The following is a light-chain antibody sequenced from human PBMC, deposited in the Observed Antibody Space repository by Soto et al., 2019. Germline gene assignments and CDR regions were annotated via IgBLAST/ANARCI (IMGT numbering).Light chain of an antibody. CDR1: QSVTSSY. J-gene: IGKJ1*01. Sequence: EIVLTQSPATLSLSPGERATLSCRASQSVTSSYLAWFQQKPGQAPRLLIYGASRRATGIPDRFSGSGSGTDFTLTISRLEPEDFAVYYCQHYGFSPRWTFGQGTKVDSK. CDR2: GAS. V-gene: IGKV3-20*01. CDR3: QHYGFSPRWT.